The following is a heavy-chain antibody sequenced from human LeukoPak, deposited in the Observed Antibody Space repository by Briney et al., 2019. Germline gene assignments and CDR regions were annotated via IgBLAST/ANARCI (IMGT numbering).Heavy chain of an antibody. CDR2: IYWDDDK. D-gene: IGHD6-13*01. CDR3: AHIISSRFDY. Sequence: SGPTLLKPTQTLTLTCTFSGFSLRTRGVGVGWIRHPPGKALEWLSLIYWDDDKRYSPSLKSRLTITKDTSKNQVVLTMTNMDPVDTATYYCAHIISSRFDYWGQGTLVTVCS. V-gene: IGHV2-5*02. J-gene: IGHJ4*02. CDR1: GFSLRTRGVG.